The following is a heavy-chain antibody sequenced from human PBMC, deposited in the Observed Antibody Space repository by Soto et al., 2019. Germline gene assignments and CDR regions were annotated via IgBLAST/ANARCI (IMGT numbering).Heavy chain of an antibody. Sequence: QVQLVQSGAEVKKPGASVKVSCKASGYTFTSYGISWVRQAPGQGLEWMGWISAYNGNTNYAQKLQGRVTMTTDTXXSXASXELRSLRSDDTAVYYCARERITMVRGVIIKGYFDYWGQGTLVTVSS. CDR2: ISAYNGNT. V-gene: IGHV1-18*01. D-gene: IGHD3-10*01. J-gene: IGHJ4*02. CDR1: GYTFTSYG. CDR3: ARERITMVRGVIIKGYFDY.